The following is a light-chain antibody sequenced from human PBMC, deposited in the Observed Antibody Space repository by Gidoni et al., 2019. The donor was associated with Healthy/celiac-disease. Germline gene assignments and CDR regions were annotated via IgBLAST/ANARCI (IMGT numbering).Light chain of an antibody. J-gene: IGKJ2*04. CDR3: QQYGSSPCS. Sequence: IVLTQSPGTLSLSPGERATLSCRASQSVSSSYLAWYQQKPGQAPRLLIYGASSRATGIPDRFSGSGSGTDFTLPISRLEPEDFAVYYCQQYGSSPCSFGQGTKLEIK. CDR2: GAS. V-gene: IGKV3-20*01. CDR1: QSVSSSY.